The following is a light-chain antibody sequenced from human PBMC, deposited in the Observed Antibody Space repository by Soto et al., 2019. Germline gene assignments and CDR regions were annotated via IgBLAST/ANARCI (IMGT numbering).Light chain of an antibody. Sequence: DIQMTQSPSSLSASVGDRVTITFRASQTITNYVSLYQQKPGKAPKSLIYAAYTLQRGVPTRFSGTGSDKDFPLTINIMQPEESAIYYCQQRAKSPRTFGKGTKVEI. CDR3: QQRAKSPRT. CDR2: AAY. J-gene: IGKJ1*01. CDR1: QTITNY. V-gene: IGKV1-39*01.